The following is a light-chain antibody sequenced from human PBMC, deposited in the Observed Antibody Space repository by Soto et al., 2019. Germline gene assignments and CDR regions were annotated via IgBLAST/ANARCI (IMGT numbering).Light chain of an antibody. J-gene: IGKJ1*01. CDR1: QSINNNF. CDR2: RVS. V-gene: IGKV3-20*01. CDR3: QQYTNSPRT. Sequence: EIVLTQAPGTLSLSPGETATLSCRASQSINNNFLAWYQQRPGQAPRLLIFRVSSRASGITDRFRGSGSGTDFTLTITRLEPEDFALYFCQQYTNSPRTFGQGTTVEIK.